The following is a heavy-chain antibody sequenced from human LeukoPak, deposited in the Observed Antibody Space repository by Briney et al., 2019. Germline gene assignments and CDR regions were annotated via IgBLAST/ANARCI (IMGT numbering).Heavy chain of an antibody. CDR2: IYFGGTT. D-gene: IGHD6-13*01. J-gene: IGHJ5*02. V-gene: IGHV4-4*07. Sequence: SETLSLTCTVSGGSISSYYGSWIRQPAGKGLEWIGRIYFGGTTNYNPSLKSRVNKSEGKSKNHSFLKQTHATAADTAVYYCAREGSWHNLFDPWGRGNRVTVS. CDR3: AREGSWHNLFDP. CDR1: GGSISSYY.